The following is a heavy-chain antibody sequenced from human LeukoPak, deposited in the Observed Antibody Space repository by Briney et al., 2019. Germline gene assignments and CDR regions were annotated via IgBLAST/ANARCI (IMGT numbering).Heavy chain of an antibody. Sequence: GGSLRLSCEVSGITLSNYGMSWVRQAPGKGLEWVAGISDSGGRINYADSVKGRFTISRDNPKNTLYLQMNSLRAEDTAVYFCAKRGVVIRVILVGFHKEAYYFDSWGQGALVTVSS. CDR1: GITLSNYG. V-gene: IGHV3-23*01. J-gene: IGHJ4*02. CDR2: ISDSGGRI. CDR3: AKRGVVIRVILVGFHKEAYYFDS. D-gene: IGHD3-22*01.